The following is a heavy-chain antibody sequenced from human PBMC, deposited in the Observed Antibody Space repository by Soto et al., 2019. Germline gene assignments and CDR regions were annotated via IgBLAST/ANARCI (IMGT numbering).Heavy chain of an antibody. CDR1: AASISGFY. D-gene: IGHD1-1*01. V-gene: IGHV4-4*07. J-gene: IGHJ5*02. CDR2: IYATGTT. CDR3: VRDGTKTLRDWFDP. Sequence: PSETLSLTCTVSAASISGFYWSWIRKSAGKGLEWIGRIYATGTTDYNPSLKSRVMMSVDTSKKQFSLKLRSVTAADTAVYYCVRDGTKTLRDWFDPWGQGISVTVS.